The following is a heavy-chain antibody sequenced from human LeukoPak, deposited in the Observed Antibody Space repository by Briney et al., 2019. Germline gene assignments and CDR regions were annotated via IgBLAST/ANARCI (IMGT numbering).Heavy chain of an antibody. V-gene: IGHV3-7*01. D-gene: IGHD6-6*01. CDR3: AREESSIAARPFDY. Sequence: PGGSLRLSCAASGFTFSSYWMSWVRQAPGKGLEWVANIKQDGSEKYYVDSVKGRFTISRVNAKNSLYLQMNSLRAEDTAVYYCAREESSIAARPFDYWGQGTLVTVSS. CDR2: IKQDGSEK. J-gene: IGHJ4*02. CDR1: GFTFSSYW.